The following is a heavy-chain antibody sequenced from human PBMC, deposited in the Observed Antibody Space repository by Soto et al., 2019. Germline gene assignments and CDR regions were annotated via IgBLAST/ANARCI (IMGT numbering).Heavy chain of an antibody. CDR2: ISYDGSNK. V-gene: IGHV3-30-3*01. D-gene: IGHD6-13*01. CDR1: GFTFSSYA. J-gene: IGHJ4*02. CDR3: AKSYSSNWYDYFDY. Sequence: TGGSLRLSCAASGFTFSSYAMHWVRQAPGKGLEWVAVISYDGSNKYYADSVKGRFTIPRDISKNTLYLQMNTLRAEDTALYYCAKSYSSNWYDYFDYWGQGTLVTVSS.